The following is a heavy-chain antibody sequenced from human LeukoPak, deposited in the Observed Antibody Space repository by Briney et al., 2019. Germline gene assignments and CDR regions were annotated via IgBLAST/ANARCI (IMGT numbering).Heavy chain of an antibody. D-gene: IGHD6-13*01. CDR1: GFTFSSYA. J-gene: IGHJ4*02. CDR2: ISGSGGST. V-gene: IGHV3-23*01. CDR3: ANPRGDSSSWCAYFDY. Sequence: GGSLRLSCAASGFTFSSYAMSWVRQAPGKGLEWVSAISGSGGSTYYADSVKGRFTISRDNSKNTLYLQMNSLRAEDTAVYYRANPRGDSSSWCAYFDYWGQGTLVTVSS.